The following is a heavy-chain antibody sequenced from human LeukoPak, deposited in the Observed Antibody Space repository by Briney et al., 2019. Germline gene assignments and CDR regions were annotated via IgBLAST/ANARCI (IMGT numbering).Heavy chain of an antibody. J-gene: IGHJ3*02. V-gene: IGHV3-33*01. CDR1: GFTFSIYG. CDR2: IWYDGSKK. D-gene: IGHD3-22*01. Sequence: GGSLRLSCAASGFTFSIYGMHWVRQAPGKGLEWVADIWYDGSKKYYADSVKGRFTISRDNSKNTLYLQMNSLRVEDTAVYYCARAQDYDSSGYVDAFDMWGQGTMVTVSS. CDR3: ARAQDYDSSGYVDAFDM.